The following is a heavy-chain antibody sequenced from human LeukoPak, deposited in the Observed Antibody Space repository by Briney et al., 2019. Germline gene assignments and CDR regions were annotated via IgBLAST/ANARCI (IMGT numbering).Heavy chain of an antibody. D-gene: IGHD3-10*01. CDR2: IYYSGTT. V-gene: IGHV4-31*03. J-gene: IGHJ4*02. CDR1: GVSISSGGYY. CDR3: AKAAAGGPGIGY. Sequence: PSETLSLTCTVSGVSISSGGYYWSWIRQHPGKGLEWIGYIYYSGTTYYNPSLKSRFTISVDTSKNQFSLKRSSVTAADPAVYSCAKAAAGGPGIGYWGQGSLVTVPS.